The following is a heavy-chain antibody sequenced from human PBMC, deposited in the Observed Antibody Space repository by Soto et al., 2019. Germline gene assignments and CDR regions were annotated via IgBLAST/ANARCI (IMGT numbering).Heavy chain of an antibody. CDR2: IYYSGST. CDR1: GGSLSRSF. CDR3: ARVWGGAFDF. D-gene: IGHD3-10*01. V-gene: IGHV4-59*01. Sequence: SETLSLTCTVSGGSLSRSFWSWIRQPPGKGLEWIGYIYYSGSTNYNPSLKSRVTISVDTSKNQFSLKLSSVTAADTAVYYCARVWGGAFDFWGQGTMVT. J-gene: IGHJ3*01.